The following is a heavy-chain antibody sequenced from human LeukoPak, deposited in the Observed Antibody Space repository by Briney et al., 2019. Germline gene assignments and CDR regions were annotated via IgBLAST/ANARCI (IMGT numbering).Heavy chain of an antibody. J-gene: IGHJ4*02. CDR1: GGSISTYY. CDR2: IYISGST. CDR3: ARYSGSYSD. V-gene: IGHV4-4*07. Sequence: SETLSLTCTVSGGSISTYYWTWIRQPAGNGLEWIGRIYISGSTNNNPSLKSRVTMSVDTSKNQFSLKLSSVTAADTAVYYCARYSGSYSDWGQGILVTVSS. D-gene: IGHD1-26*01.